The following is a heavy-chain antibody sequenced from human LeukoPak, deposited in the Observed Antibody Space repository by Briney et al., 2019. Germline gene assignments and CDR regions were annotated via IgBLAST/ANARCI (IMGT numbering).Heavy chain of an antibody. CDR2: ISGSGGST. J-gene: IGHJ4*02. CDR1: GFTFSSYG. V-gene: IGHV3-23*01. CDR3: AKGHSDYDVPIDY. Sequence: PGGSLRLSCAASGFTFSSYGMSWVRQAPGKGLEWVSAISGSGGSTYYADSVKGRFTISRDNSKNTLYLQMNSLRAEDTAVYYCAKGHSDYDVPIDYWGQGTLVTVSS. D-gene: IGHD5-12*01.